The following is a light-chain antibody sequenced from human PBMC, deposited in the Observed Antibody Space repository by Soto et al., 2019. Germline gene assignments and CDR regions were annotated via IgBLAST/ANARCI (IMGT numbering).Light chain of an antibody. V-gene: IGLV2-14*01. CDR2: EVS. Sequence: QSALTPPASVSGSPGQSITISCSGTSSDVGSYDHVAWYQQFPGKTPKRMIYEVSNRPSGVSSRFSGSKSGNTASLTISGLQAEDEADYYYSSYTGSRTSYVFGSGTKVTVL. J-gene: IGLJ1*01. CDR3: SSYTGSRTSYV. CDR1: SSDVGSYDH.